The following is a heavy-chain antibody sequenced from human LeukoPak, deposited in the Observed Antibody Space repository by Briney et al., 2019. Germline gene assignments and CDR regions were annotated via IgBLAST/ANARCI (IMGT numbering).Heavy chain of an antibody. D-gene: IGHD6-19*01. CDR1: GGTFSSYA. CDR3: ARYSGARIAVAGPYYYGMDV. V-gene: IGHV1-69*13. J-gene: IGHJ6*02. CDR2: LIPIFGTA. Sequence: SVKVSCKASGGTFSSYAISWVRQAPGQGLEWMGGLIPIFGTANYAQKFQGRVTITADESTSTAYMELSSLRSEDTAVYYCARYSGARIAVAGPYYYGMDVWGQGTTVTVSS.